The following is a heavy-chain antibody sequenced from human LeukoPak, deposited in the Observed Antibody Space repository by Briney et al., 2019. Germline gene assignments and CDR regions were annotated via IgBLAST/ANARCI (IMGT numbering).Heavy chain of an antibody. CDR1: GFAVSSNY. V-gene: IGHV3-66*02. J-gene: IGHJ5*02. Sequence: PGGSLRLSCAASGFAVSSNYVTWVRQAPGKGLEWVSATYRDDRTFYANSVQGRFTISRDNAKNAVYLQMNSLRPEDTAVYYCARGFDTSGYYGWFDPWGQGTLVTVSS. D-gene: IGHD3-22*01. CDR3: ARGFDTSGYYGWFDP. CDR2: TYRDDRT.